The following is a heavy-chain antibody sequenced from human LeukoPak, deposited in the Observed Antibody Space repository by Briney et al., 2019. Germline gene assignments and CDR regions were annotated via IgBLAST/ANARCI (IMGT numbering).Heavy chain of an antibody. CDR1: GFTFSSYA. V-gene: IGHV3-30-3*01. CDR2: ISYDGSNE. CDR3: ARQMTYYYDSSGYLFDY. D-gene: IGHD3-22*01. Sequence: GGSRRLSCAASGFTFSSYAMHWVRQAPGKGLEWVAVISYDGSNEYYADSVKGRFTISRDNSKNTLYLQMNSLRAEDTAVYYCARQMTYYYDSSGYLFDYWGQGPLVTVSS. J-gene: IGHJ4*02.